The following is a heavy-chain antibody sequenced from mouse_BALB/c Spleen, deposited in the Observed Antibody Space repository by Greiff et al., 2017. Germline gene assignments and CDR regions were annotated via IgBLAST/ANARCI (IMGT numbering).Heavy chain of an antibody. D-gene: IGHD2-1*01. CDR1: GFTFSDYY. CDR2: ISDGGSYT. CDR3: ARGGGNYEDYAMDY. V-gene: IGHV5-4*02. Sequence: DVMLVESGGGLVKPGGSLKLSCAASGFTFSDYYMYWVRQTPEKRLEWVATISDGGSYTYYPDSVKGRFTISRDNAKNNLYLQMSSLKSEDTAMYYCARGGGNYEDYAMDYWGQGTSVTVSS. J-gene: IGHJ4*01.